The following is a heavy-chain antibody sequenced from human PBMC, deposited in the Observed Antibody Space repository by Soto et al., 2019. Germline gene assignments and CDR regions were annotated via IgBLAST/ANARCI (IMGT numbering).Heavy chain of an antibody. D-gene: IGHD3-10*01. J-gene: IGHJ4*01. CDR1: GYTFTKYV. CDR2: INSGNGNT. V-gene: IGHV1-3*04. Sequence: ASVKVSCKASGYTFTKYVMHWVRQASGQRLEWMGWINSGNGNTKYSEKFQGRVTITRDTSASTAYMELSSLRSEDTAVYYCARDHYYGSGSYNYFDYWG. CDR3: ARDHYYGSGSYNYFDY.